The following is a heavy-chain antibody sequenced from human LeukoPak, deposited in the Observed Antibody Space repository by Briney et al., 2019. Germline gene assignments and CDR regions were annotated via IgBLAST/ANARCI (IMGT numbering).Heavy chain of an antibody. CDR2: MSPNSGDT. CDR1: GYTLTSYD. D-gene: IGHD7-27*01. V-gene: IGHV1-8*01. Sequence: ASVKVSCKASGYTLTSYDFNWVRQATGQRPEWMGWMSPNSGDTGYAQKFQDRVTMTRNTSISTAYMELSSLRSDDTAAYYCARGPPNWGYDYWGSGTLVTVSS. J-gene: IGHJ4*02. CDR3: ARGPPNWGYDY.